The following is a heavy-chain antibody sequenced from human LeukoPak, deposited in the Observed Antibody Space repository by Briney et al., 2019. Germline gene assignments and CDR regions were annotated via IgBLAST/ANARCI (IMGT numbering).Heavy chain of an antibody. V-gene: IGHV3-23*01. CDR3: AKDLYNWNYEVDWFDP. CDR1: GFTFSSYA. Sequence: PGGSLRLSCAASGFTFSSYAMSWVRQAPGKGLEWVSAISGSGGSTYYADSVKGRFTISRDNSKNTLYLQMNSLRAEDTAVYYCAKDLYNWNYEVDWFDPWGQGTLVTVSS. J-gene: IGHJ5*02. D-gene: IGHD1-7*01. CDR2: ISGSGGST.